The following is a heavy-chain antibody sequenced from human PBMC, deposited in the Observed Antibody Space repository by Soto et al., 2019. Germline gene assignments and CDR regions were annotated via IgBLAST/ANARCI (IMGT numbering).Heavy chain of an antibody. V-gene: IGHV5-10-1*01. J-gene: IGHJ4*02. CDR2: IDPSDSYV. CDR3: TRRASSSFYHFDL. CDR1: GDSFTAYW. D-gene: IGHD2-2*01. Sequence: GESLKISCQASGDSFTAYWITWVRQMPGKGLEWMATIDPSDSYVDYSPSFRGHVTFSVVRSIPTVYLQWNSLKASDSAMYFCTRRASSSFYHFDLWGQGALVTVSS.